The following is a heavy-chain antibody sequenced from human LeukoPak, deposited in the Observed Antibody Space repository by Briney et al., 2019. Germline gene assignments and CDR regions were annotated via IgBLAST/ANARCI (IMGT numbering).Heavy chain of an antibody. Sequence: HPGGSLRLSCAASGFTFSSYAMSWVRQAPGKGLECVSAISGSGGSTYYADSVKGRFTISRDNSKNTLYLQMNSLRAEDTAVYYCAKELTEGNAFDIWGQGTMVTVSS. J-gene: IGHJ3*02. CDR2: ISGSGGST. V-gene: IGHV3-23*01. CDR3: AKELTEGNAFDI. CDR1: GFTFSSYA. D-gene: IGHD1-14*01.